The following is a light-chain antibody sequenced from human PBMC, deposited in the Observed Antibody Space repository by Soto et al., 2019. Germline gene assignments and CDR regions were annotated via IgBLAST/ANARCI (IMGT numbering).Light chain of an antibody. CDR3: QQYNNWPLS. Sequence: ERATLSCRASQSVSSDLAWYQQNPGQAPRLLIYGASTRATGIPARFSGSGSATEFTLTISSLQSEDFAVYYCQQYNNWPLSFGGGTKVDIK. CDR1: QSVSSD. CDR2: GAS. V-gene: IGKV3-15*01. J-gene: IGKJ4*01.